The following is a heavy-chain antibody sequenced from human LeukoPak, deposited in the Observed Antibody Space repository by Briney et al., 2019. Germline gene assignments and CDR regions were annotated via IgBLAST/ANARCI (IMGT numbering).Heavy chain of an antibody. V-gene: IGHV3-7*03. J-gene: IGHJ3*01. CDR2: INSDGSEG. CDR1: GFTFTNAW. D-gene: IGHD6-6*01. CDR3: ARSSYSSSSSV. Sequence: GGSLRLSCAASGFTFTNAWMNWVRQAPGKGLEWVASINSDGSEGYYADVVKGRFTISRDNAKNSLYLQINSLRAEDTAVYYCARSSYSSSSSVWGQGTMVTVSS.